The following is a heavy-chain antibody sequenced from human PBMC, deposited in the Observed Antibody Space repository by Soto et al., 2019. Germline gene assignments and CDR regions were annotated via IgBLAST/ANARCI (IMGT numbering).Heavy chain of an antibody. D-gene: IGHD3-3*01. CDR1: GITFSNYG. CDR2: ISYDGSNK. V-gene: IGHV3-30*18. CDR3: AKEGSGNMNNFLDY. J-gene: IGHJ4*02. Sequence: GSLRLSCEVSGITFSNYGIHWVRQAPGKGLEWVAVISYDGSNKYYADSVKGRFTISRDNSRNTLYLQMDSLRTEDTAVYFCAKEGSGNMNNFLDYWGQGA.